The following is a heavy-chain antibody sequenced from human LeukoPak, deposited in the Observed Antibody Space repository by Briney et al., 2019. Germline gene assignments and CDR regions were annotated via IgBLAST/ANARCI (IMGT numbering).Heavy chain of an antibody. CDR2: ISGSGAST. CDR1: GFTFSTNA. Sequence: GGSLRLSCLTSGFTFSTNAMSWVRQAPGKGLEWISGISGSGASTYYADSVTGRFTISRGNSRNTLYLQMNSLRGDDTAVYYCAQDVGKWESLHFFDYWGQGTLVTVSS. V-gene: IGHV3-23*01. J-gene: IGHJ4*02. CDR3: AQDVGKWESLHFFDY. D-gene: IGHD1-26*01.